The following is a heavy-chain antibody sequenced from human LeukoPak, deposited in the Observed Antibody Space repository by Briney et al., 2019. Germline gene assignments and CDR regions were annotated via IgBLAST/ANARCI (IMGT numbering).Heavy chain of an antibody. CDR3: ARKSASGNYPLDY. D-gene: IGHD3-10*01. Sequence: GGSLRLSCAASGFIFGSYSMTWVRQAPGKGLEWVSVMSADSATTFYADSVKGRFTISRDNAKNTVFLQMSSLRAEDTALYYCARKSASGNYPLDYWGQGTLVTVSS. CDR1: GFIFGSYS. J-gene: IGHJ4*02. V-gene: IGHV3-23*01. CDR2: MSADSATT.